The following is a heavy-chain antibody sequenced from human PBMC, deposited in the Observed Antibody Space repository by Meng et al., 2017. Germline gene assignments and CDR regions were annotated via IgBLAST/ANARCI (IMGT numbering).Heavy chain of an antibody. CDR3: ARDLPGIAAAGVIDY. V-gene: IGHV3-21*01. J-gene: IGHJ4*02. CDR1: GFTFSSYE. CDR2: ISSSSSYI. Sequence: GESLKISCAASGFTFSSYEMNWVRQAPGKGLEWVSSISSSSSYIYYADSVKGRFTISRDNAKNSLYLQMNSLRAEDTAVYYCARDLPGIAAAGVIDYWGQGTLVTVSS. D-gene: IGHD6-13*01.